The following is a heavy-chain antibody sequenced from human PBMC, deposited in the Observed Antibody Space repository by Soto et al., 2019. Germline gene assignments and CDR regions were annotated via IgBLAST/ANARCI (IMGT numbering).Heavy chain of an antibody. CDR2: IYTSGST. CDR3: ARDGRSYGPYGMDV. CDR1: GGSISSYY. J-gene: IGHJ6*02. D-gene: IGHD5-18*01. V-gene: IGHV4-4*07. Sequence: LSLTCTVSGGSISSYYWSWIRQPAGKGLEWIGRIYTSGSTNYNPPLKSRVTMSVDTSKNQFSLKLSSVTAADTAVYYCARDGRSYGPYGMDVWGQGTTVTVSS.